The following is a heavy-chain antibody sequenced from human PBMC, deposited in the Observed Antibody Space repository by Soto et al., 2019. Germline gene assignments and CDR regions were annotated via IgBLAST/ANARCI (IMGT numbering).Heavy chain of an antibody. D-gene: IGHD2-15*01. CDR3: AKEGNVVGRRGYLSFDS. Sequence: QVQLVESGGGVVQPGRSLRLSCAGSGITLSNYGMHWVRQAPGKGLEWVSVISNDGGIEYYAASVKGRFTISRDNSRNTLYLQMNNLGAQDTALYYCAKEGNVVGRRGYLSFDSWGQGTLVSVSS. CDR2: ISNDGGIE. V-gene: IGHV3-30*18. J-gene: IGHJ4*02. CDR1: GITLSNYG.